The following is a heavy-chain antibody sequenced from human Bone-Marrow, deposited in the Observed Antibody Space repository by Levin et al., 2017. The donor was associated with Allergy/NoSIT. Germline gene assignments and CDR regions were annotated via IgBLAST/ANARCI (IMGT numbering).Heavy chain of an antibody. D-gene: IGHD3-16*01. CDR2: ISWDGDST. CDR1: GFIFDDFA. V-gene: IGHV3-43D*03. CDR3: AKDTRGGGSYSDS. J-gene: IGHJ4*02. Sequence: LSLTCAASGFIFDDFAMLWVRQAPGKGLQWISLISWDGDSTYYADSVKGRFTISRDNRRNFVYLQMISLRPEDTALYYCAKDTRGGGSYSDSWGQGTLVTVSS.